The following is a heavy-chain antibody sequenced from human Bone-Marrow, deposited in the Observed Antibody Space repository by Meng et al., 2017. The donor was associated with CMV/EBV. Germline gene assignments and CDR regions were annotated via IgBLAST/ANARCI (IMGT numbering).Heavy chain of an antibody. CDR1: GFSLSNARMG. V-gene: IGHV2-26*01. J-gene: IGHJ6*02. CDR3: ARMADFWSGLYYYYYGMDV. CDR2: IFSNDEK. Sequence: SGPTLVKPTETLTLTCTVSGFSLSNARMGVGWIRQPPGKALEWLAHIFSNDEKSYSTSLKSRLTISKDTSKSQVVLTMTNMDPVDTATYYCARMADFWSGLYYYYYGMDVWGQGTTVTVSS. D-gene: IGHD3-3*01.